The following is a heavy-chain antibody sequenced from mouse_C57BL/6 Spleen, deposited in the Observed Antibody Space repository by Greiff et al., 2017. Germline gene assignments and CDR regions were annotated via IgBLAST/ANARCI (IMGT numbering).Heavy chain of an antibody. V-gene: IGHV1-76*01. D-gene: IGHD2-12*01. J-gene: IGHJ4*01. CDR2: IYPGSGNT. Sequence: VQLQESGAELVRPGASVKLSCKASGYTFTDYYINWVKQRPGQGLEWIARIYPGSGNTYYNEKFKGKATLTAEKSSSTAYMQLSSLTSEDSAVYFCARGDDALYAMDYWGQGTSVTVSS. CDR1: GYTFTDYY. CDR3: ARGDDALYAMDY.